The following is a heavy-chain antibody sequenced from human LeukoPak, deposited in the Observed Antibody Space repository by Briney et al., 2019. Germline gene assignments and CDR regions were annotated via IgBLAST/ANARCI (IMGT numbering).Heavy chain of an antibody. CDR2: TSYSGNT. Sequence: SETLSLTCTVSGGSISDDYWNWIRQPPGKGLEWIGYTSYSGNTDYKPSLRSRVTMSVDTSNNQLSLKLTSATAADTAVYYCARWHSHGRYFDYWGQGALVTVSS. CDR3: ARWHSHGRYFDY. V-gene: IGHV4-59*01. CDR1: GGSISDDY. D-gene: IGHD1-26*01. J-gene: IGHJ4*02.